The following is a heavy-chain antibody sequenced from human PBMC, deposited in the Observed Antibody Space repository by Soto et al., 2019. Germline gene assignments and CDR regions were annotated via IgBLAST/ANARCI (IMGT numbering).Heavy chain of an antibody. CDR3: ARGGYYDSSGSRNYYYYGMNV. CDR1: GYTFTSYG. D-gene: IGHD3-22*01. J-gene: IGHJ6*02. CDR2: ISAYDGYT. V-gene: IGHV1-18*01. Sequence: QAQLVQSGAEVKKPGASVKVSCKASGYTFTSYGINWVRQAPGQGLEWLGWISAYDGYTRYAQILQGRVYMTTDTSSKTACMELRSLRSDDTAMYYCARGGYYDSSGSRNYYYYGMNVWGQGTTVTVSS.